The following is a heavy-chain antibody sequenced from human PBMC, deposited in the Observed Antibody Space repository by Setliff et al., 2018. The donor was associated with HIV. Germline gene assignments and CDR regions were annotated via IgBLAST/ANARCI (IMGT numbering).Heavy chain of an antibody. V-gene: IGHV4-39*07. CDR3: ARDNYDSRGYFFGY. J-gene: IGHJ4*02. D-gene: IGHD3-22*01. CDR2: IYYSGRT. Sequence: SETLSLTCTVSGGSISSSSYYWGWIRQHPGKGLEWIGNIYYSGRTYSNPSLKSRLTISKDTSKNQFSLQLSSVTAADTAVYYCARDNYDSRGYFFGYWGQGTLVTVSS. CDR1: GGSISSSSYY.